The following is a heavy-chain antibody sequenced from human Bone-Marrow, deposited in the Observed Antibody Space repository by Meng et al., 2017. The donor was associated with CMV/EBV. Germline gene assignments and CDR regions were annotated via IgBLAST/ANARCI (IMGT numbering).Heavy chain of an antibody. D-gene: IGHD3-16*01. CDR2: ISSSSSYI. CDR3: VRDIGVAEITESTKYYSALDV. J-gene: IGHJ6*02. Sequence: GESLKISCAASGFTFSSYSMNWVRQAPGKGLEWVSSISSSSSYIYYADSVKGRFTISRDNAKKSLHLQMNSLRAEDTALYYCVRDIGVAEITESTKYYSALDVWGQGTTVTVSS. CDR1: GFTFSSYS. V-gene: IGHV3-21*04.